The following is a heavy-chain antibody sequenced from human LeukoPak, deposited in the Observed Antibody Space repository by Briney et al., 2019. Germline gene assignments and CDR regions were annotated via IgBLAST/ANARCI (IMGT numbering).Heavy chain of an antibody. J-gene: IGHJ6*02. V-gene: IGHV4-4*07. CDR3: ARDWDYYGMDV. CDR2: IYTSGST. D-gene: IGHD3-16*01. Sequence: PSETLSLTCTVSGGSISSYYWSWIRQPAGKGLEWIGRIYTSGSTNYNPSLKSRVTMSVDTSKDRFSLKLSSVTAADTAVYYCARDWDYYGMDVWGQGTTVTVSS. CDR1: GGSISSYY.